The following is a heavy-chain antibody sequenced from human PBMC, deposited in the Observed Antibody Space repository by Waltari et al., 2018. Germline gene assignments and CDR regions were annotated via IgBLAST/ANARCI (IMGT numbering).Heavy chain of an antibody. D-gene: IGHD3-16*01. CDR2: IWYDGSNK. CDR1: GFTFSSYG. CDR3: ARGGGGGFDY. V-gene: IGHV3-33*01. Sequence: QVQLVESGGGVVQPGRSLRLSCAASGFTFSSYGMHWVRQAPGKGLEWVAVIWYDGSNKYYAASVKGRFTISRDNSKNTLYLQMNSLGAEDTAVYYCARGGGGGFDYWGQGTLVTVSS. J-gene: IGHJ4*02.